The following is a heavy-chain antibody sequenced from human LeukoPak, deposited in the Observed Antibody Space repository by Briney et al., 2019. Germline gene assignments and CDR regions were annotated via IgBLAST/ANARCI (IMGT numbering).Heavy chain of an antibody. CDR1: GGTFSSYA. J-gene: IGHJ4*02. CDR3: ARGYCGSTSCYAGHFDY. V-gene: IGHV1-69*13. D-gene: IGHD2-2*01. CDR2: IIPIFGTA. Sequence: ASVKVSCKASGGTFSSYAISWVRQAPGQGLEWMGGIIPIFGTANYAQKFQGRVTITADESTSTAYMELSSLRSEDTAVYYCARGYCGSTSCYAGHFDYWGQGTLVTVSS.